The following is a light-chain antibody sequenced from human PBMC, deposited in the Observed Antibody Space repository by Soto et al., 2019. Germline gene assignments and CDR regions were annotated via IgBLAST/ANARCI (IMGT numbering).Light chain of an antibody. J-gene: IGLJ2*01. Sequence: QSVLTQSPSASATPGQRVTISCSGSGSNIGTYAVNWYQQLTGTAPTLLIFRNHQRPSGVPDRFSGSKSGTSASLAISGPQSEDEADYYCAAWDDSLRAVVFGGGTKLTVL. CDR1: GSNIGTYA. CDR2: RNH. V-gene: IGLV1-44*01. CDR3: AAWDDSLRAVV.